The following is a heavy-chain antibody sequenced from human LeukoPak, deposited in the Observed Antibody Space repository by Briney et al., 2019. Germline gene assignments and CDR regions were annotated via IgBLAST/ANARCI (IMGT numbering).Heavy chain of an antibody. CDR2: VGIAADT. J-gene: IGHJ4*02. CDR1: GFTFSDHA. Sequence: PGGSLRLSCAASGFTFSDHAMHWVRQAPGKGLEWVSAVGIAADTFYPGSVKGRFTISRENAKNSLYLQMDSLRVEDTAVYYCAREGAGFIYGPRAFDYRGQGTLVTVSS. V-gene: IGHV3-13*01. D-gene: IGHD5-18*01. CDR3: AREGAGFIYGPRAFDY.